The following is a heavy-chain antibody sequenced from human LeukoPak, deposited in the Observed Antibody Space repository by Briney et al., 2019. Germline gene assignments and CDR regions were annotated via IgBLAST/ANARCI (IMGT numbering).Heavy chain of an antibody. Sequence: GGSLRLSCAASGFTFSIYGIHWVRQAPGQGLEWVAVISYDGSDKYYADSVKGRFTISRDNSKNTLYLQMNSLRAEDTAVYYCARDTLITMVRGVMDYWGQGTLVTVSS. D-gene: IGHD3-10*01. V-gene: IGHV3-30*03. CDR1: GFTFSIYG. CDR3: ARDTLITMVRGVMDY. J-gene: IGHJ4*02. CDR2: ISYDGSDK.